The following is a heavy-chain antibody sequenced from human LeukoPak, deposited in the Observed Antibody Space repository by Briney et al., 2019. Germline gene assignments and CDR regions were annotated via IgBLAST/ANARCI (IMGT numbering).Heavy chain of an antibody. D-gene: IGHD3/OR15-3a*01. CDR1: GFTFSGSA. Sequence: PGGSLRLSCAASGFTFSGSAMHWVRQASGKGLEWVGRIRSKANNYATAYAASVKGRFTISRDDSKNTAYLQMNSLKTEDTAVYYCTRRTGPFDYWGQGTLVTVSS. V-gene: IGHV3-73*01. CDR2: IRSKANNYAT. CDR3: TRRTGPFDY. J-gene: IGHJ4*02.